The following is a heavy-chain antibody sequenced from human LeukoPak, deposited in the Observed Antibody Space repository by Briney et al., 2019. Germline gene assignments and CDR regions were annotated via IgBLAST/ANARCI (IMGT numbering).Heavy chain of an antibody. CDR3: VRDFHVRLYDTGGYSY. Sequence: GGSLRLSCAASGFTFSNAWMNWVRQAPGKGLEWVSYISSSSSTIYYADSVKGRFTISRDNAKNSLYLQMNSLRAEDTAVYYCVRDFHVRLYDTGGYSYWSQGTLVTVSS. CDR1: GFTFSNAW. J-gene: IGHJ4*02. CDR2: ISSSSSTI. D-gene: IGHD3-22*01. V-gene: IGHV3-48*01.